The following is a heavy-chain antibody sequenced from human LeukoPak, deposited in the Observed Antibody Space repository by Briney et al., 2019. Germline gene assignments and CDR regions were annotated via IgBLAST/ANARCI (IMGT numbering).Heavy chain of an antibody. CDR1: GYTFTGYY. D-gene: IGHD1-26*01. V-gene: IGHV1-2*02. CDR3: ARVISGSLYY. J-gene: IGHJ4*02. Sequence: GASVKVSCKASGYTFTGYYIHWVRQAPGQGLEWMEWINPNSGGTNYAQNFQGRVTMTRDTSISTAYMELSRLRSDDTAVYYCARVISGSLYYWGQGTLVTVSS. CDR2: INPNSGGT.